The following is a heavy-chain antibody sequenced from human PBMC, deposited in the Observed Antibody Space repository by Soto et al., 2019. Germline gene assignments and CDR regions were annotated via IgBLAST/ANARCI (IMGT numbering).Heavy chain of an antibody. Sequence: PGGSLRLSCSASGFPFSTYTMYWVRQAPGKGLEWVSSITTGSSRNIFYADSVKGRFTISRDNANNILYLEMDNLRVEDTAVYYCARDDAIFGAIPCMDIWGQGTTVTVSS. J-gene: IGHJ6*02. D-gene: IGHD3-3*01. CDR1: GFPFSTYT. CDR3: ARDDAIFGAIPCMDI. V-gene: IGHV3-21*06. CDR2: ITTGSSRNI.